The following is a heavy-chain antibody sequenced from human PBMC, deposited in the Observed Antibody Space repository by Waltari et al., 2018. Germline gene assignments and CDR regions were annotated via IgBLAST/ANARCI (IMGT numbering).Heavy chain of an antibody. D-gene: IGHD6-6*01. CDR3: ARGIAAFYGYFDY. CDR2: VYYSGST. J-gene: IGHJ4*02. V-gene: IGHV4-59*01. CDR1: GGSISNYY. Sequence: QVQLPESGSGLLRPSETLSLTCSVSGGSISNYYWSWIRQPPGKGLEWIGYVYYSGSTIYNPSLKSRVTVSIDTSKNQFCLKLTSVTAADTAIYYCARGIAAFYGYFDYWGQGTLVTVSS.